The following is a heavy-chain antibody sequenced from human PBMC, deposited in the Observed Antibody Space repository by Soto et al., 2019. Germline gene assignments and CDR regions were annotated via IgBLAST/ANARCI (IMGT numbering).Heavy chain of an antibody. Sequence: ASVKVSCKASGYTFTSYAMHWVRQAPGQRLEWMGWINAGNGNTKYSQKFQGRVTITRDTSASTAYMELSSLRSEDTAVYYCARDKSIAVAGTGGGYYYGMDVWGQGTTVTVSS. J-gene: IGHJ6*02. CDR2: INAGNGNT. V-gene: IGHV1-3*01. CDR1: GYTFTSYA. D-gene: IGHD6-19*01. CDR3: ARDKSIAVAGTGGGYYYGMDV.